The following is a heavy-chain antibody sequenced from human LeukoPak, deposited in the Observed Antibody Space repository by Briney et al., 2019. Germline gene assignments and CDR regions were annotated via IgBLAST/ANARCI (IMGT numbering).Heavy chain of an antibody. CDR3: ARAISSSYYYYMDV. J-gene: IGHJ6*03. D-gene: IGHD2-2*02. Sequence: ASVKVSCKASGYTFTSYDISWVRQAPGQGLEWMGWISAYNGNTNYAQKLQGRVTMTTDTSTSTAYMELRSLRSDDTAVYYCARAISSSYYYYMDVWGKGTTVTVSS. CDR2: ISAYNGNT. CDR1: GYTFTSYD. V-gene: IGHV1-18*01.